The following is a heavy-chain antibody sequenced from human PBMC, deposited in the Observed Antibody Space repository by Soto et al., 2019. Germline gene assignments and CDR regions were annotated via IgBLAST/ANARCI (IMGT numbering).Heavy chain of an antibody. J-gene: IGHJ5*02. CDR1: GYTFNSYG. Sequence: ASVKVSCKASGYTFNSYGISWVRQAPGQGLEWMGWISAYNGNTNYAQKLQGRVTMTTDTSTSTAYMELRSLRSDDTAVYYCARVKGSGWLNWFEPWGQGTPVTVSS. CDR3: ARVKGSGWLNWFEP. V-gene: IGHV1-18*01. D-gene: IGHD6-19*01. CDR2: ISAYNGNT.